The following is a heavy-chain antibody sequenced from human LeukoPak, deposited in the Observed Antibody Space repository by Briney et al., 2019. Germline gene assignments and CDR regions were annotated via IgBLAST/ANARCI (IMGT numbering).Heavy chain of an antibody. CDR1: GYTFTGYY. D-gene: IGHD1-26*01. Sequence: ASVKVSCKASGYTFTGYYMHWVRQAPGQGLEWMGWINTNTGNPTYTQGFTGRFVFSLDTSVSTAYLQISSLKAEDTAVYYCAREGGSSIDPWGQGTLVTVSS. V-gene: IGHV7-4-1*02. J-gene: IGHJ5*02. CDR3: AREGGSSIDP. CDR2: INTNTGNP.